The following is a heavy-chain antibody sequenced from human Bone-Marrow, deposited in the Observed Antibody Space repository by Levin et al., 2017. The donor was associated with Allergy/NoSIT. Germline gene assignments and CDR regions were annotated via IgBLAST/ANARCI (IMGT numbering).Heavy chain of an antibody. CDR1: GFTFRNYG. Sequence: HTGGSLRLSCAASGFTFRNYGMHWVRQAPGKGLEWLAVISNDGGNEHYADSVKGRFIISRDNSKNTLFLQMNSLTPADSTLYYCVKDRTAFGDYYFDSWGQGTLVTVSS. V-gene: IGHV3-30*18. D-gene: IGHD4-17*01. CDR3: VKDRTAFGDYYFDS. CDR2: ISNDGGNE. J-gene: IGHJ4*02.